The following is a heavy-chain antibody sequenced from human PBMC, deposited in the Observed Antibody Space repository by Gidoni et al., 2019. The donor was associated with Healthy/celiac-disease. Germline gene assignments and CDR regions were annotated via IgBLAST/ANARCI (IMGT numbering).Heavy chain of an antibody. V-gene: IGHV4-59*01. D-gene: IGHD5-12*01. Sequence: QVQLQESGPGLVKPSETLSLTCTVSGGSISSYYWSWIRQPPGKGLEWIGYIYYSGSTNYNPSLKSRVTISVDTSKNQFSLKLSSVTAADTAVYYCARVGDGYNSPWFDPWGQGTLVTVSS. CDR2: IYYSGST. CDR3: ARVGDGYNSPWFDP. CDR1: GGSISSYY. J-gene: IGHJ5*02.